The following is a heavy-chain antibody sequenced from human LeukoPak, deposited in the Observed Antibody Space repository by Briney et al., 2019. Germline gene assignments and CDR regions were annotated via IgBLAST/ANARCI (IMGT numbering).Heavy chain of an antibody. CDR2: INHSGST. D-gene: IGHD2-2*01. CDR3: AREGFDIVVVPAAMPNYYYYMDV. J-gene: IGHJ6*03. Sequence: PSETLSLTCAVYGGSFSGYYWSWIRQPPGKGLEWIGEINHSGSTNYNPSLKSRVTISVDTSKNQFSLKLSSVTAADTAVYYCAREGFDIVVVPAAMPNYYYYMDVWGKGTTVTVS. CDR1: GGSFSGYY. V-gene: IGHV4-34*01.